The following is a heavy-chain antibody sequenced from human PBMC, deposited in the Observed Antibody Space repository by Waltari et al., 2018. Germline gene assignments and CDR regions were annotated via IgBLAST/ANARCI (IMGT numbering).Heavy chain of an antibody. Sequence: QITLKESGPTLVKPTQTLTLTCTFSGFSLSTSGVGVGWIRQPPGKALEWLALIYWDDDKRYSTSLKSRLTITKDTSKNQVVLTMTNMDPVDTATYYCAANSGDVTTGGVVLLHYWGQGTLVTVSS. D-gene: IGHD2-15*01. CDR2: IYWDDDK. J-gene: IGHJ4*02. V-gene: IGHV2-5*02. CDR1: GFSLSTSGVG. CDR3: AANSGDVTTGGVVLLHY.